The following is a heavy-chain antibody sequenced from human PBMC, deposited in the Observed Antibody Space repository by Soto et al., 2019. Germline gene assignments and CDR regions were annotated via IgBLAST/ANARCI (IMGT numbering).Heavy chain of an antibody. CDR1: GGSFSGYY. CDR2: INHSGST. CDR3: AKSKERGYSYGYGAWFDP. J-gene: IGHJ5*02. D-gene: IGHD5-18*01. V-gene: IGHV4-34*01. Sequence: SETLSLTCAVYGGSFSGYYWSWIRQPPGKGQEKIGEINHSGSTNYNPSLKSRVTISVDTSKNQFSLKLSSVTAADTAVYYCAKSKERGYSYGYGAWFDPWGQGTLVTVSS.